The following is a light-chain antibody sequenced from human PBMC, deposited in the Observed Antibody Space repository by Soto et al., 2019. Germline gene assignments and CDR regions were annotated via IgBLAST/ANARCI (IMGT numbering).Light chain of an antibody. V-gene: IGKV1-39*01. Sequence: DIPMTQSPSSLSASVGDRVTITCRASQSISSYLNWYQQKPGKAPKLLIYAASSLQSGVPSRFSGSGSGTDFTLTISSLQPEDFATYYCQQSYSTPYTFGQGTKLGIK. CDR1: QSISSY. CDR2: AAS. J-gene: IGKJ2*01. CDR3: QQSYSTPYT.